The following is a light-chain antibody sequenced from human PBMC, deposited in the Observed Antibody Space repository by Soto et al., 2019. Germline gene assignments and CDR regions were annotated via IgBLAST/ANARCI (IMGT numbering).Light chain of an antibody. J-gene: IGLJ2*01. CDR3: SSYTTSTSFIL. CDR2: EVS. CDR1: SIDVGGYNS. V-gene: IGLV2-14*03. Sequence: QSVLTQPASVSGSPGQSITVSCTGTSIDVGGYNSVSWYQQHPGKPPKLIIYEVSNRPSGVSDRFSGSKSGNTASLTISGLQAEDEADYYCSSYTTSTSFILFXGGTKVTVL.